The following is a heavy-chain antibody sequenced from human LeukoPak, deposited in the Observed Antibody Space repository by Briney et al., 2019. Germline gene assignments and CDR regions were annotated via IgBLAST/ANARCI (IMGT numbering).Heavy chain of an antibody. CDR3: ARGRRTRQLVWLTATLDY. CDR1: GGSFSGYY. CDR2: INHSGST. J-gene: IGHJ4*02. Sequence: PSETLSLTCAVYGGSFSGYYWSWIRQPPGKGLEWIGEINHSGSTNYNPSLKSRVTISVDTSKNQFSLKLSSVTAADTAVYYCARGRRTRQLVWLTATLDYWGQGTLVTVSS. V-gene: IGHV4-34*01. D-gene: IGHD2-21*02.